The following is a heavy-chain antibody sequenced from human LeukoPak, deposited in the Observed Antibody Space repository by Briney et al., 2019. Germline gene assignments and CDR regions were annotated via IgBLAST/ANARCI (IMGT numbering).Heavy chain of an antibody. J-gene: IGHJ4*02. CDR3: AKEGRRKGAAMLDY. V-gene: IGHV3-NL1*01. Sequence: PGGSLRLSCAASRFTFSSYSMNWVRQAPGKGLEWVSLIYSGGSTYYADSVKGRFTISRDNSKNTLYLQMNSLRAEDTAVYYCAKEGRRKGAAMLDYWGQGTLVTVSS. CDR2: IYSGGST. D-gene: IGHD2-2*01. CDR1: RFTFSSYS.